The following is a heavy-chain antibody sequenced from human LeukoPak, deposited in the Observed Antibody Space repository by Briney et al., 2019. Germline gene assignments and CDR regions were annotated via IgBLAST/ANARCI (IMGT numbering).Heavy chain of an antibody. Sequence: PSETLSLTCAVHGGSFSGYYWSWIRQPPGKGLEWIGEINHSGSTNYNPSLKSRVTISVDTSKNQFSLKLSSVTAADTAVYYCAKDIVATTDQDAFDIWGQGTMVTVSS. CDR3: AKDIVATTDQDAFDI. J-gene: IGHJ3*02. D-gene: IGHD5-12*01. CDR1: GGSFSGYY. CDR2: INHSGST. V-gene: IGHV4-34*01.